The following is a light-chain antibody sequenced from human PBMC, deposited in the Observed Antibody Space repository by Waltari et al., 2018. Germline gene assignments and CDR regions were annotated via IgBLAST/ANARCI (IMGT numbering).Light chain of an antibody. Sequence: IVLTPSPGTLSLSPGERTTPSCRASQSISTYLAWYQQKPGQAPRLLIYAAYSRAAGIPDRFSGSGYGTDFSLTISRLEPEDFAVYYCQHHVRLPTTFGQGTRVEIK. J-gene: IGKJ1*01. CDR1: QSISTY. V-gene: IGKV3-20*01. CDR2: AAY. CDR3: QHHVRLPTT.